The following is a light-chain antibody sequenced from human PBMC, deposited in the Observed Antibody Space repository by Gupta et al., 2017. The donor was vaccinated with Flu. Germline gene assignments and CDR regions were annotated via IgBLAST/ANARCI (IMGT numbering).Light chain of an antibody. CDR2: KDS. CDR1: ALPKQY. V-gene: IGLV3-25*03. J-gene: IGLJ3*02. Sequence: GQTARITCSGDALPKQYAYWYQQKPGQAPVLVIYKDSERPSVIPERFSGASSGTTVTLTISGVQAEDDADYYCQSADSSGTSWVFGGGTKLTVL. CDR3: QSADSSGTSWV.